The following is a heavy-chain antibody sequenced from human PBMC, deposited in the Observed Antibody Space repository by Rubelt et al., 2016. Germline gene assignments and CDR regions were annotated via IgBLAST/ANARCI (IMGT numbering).Heavy chain of an antibody. D-gene: IGHD1-26*01. J-gene: IGHJ4*02. Sequence: QVQLVQSGAEVKKPGSSVKVSCKASGGTFSSYAISWVRQAPGQGLEWMGRIIPILGIANYAQKFQGRVTRTTDTSTSTAYMELRSLRSDDTAVYYCARGRVGATFDYWGQGTLVTVSS. V-gene: IGHV1-69*04. CDR1: GGTFSSYA. CDR2: IIPILGIA. CDR3: ARGRVGATFDY.